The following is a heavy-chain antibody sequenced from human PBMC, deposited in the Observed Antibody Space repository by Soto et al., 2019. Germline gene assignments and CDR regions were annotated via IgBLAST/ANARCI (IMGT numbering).Heavy chain of an antibody. CDR1: GFTFSRYW. CDR2: INTDGSRI. D-gene: IGHD2-2*01. Sequence: GGSLRLSCAASGFTFSRYWMHWVRQAPGKGLVWVSRINTDGSRIDYADSVKGRFTISRDNAKNTLYLQMNSLRAEDTAVYYCARMEDDCSRPNCYVFDYWGQGSLVTVSS. CDR3: ARMEDDCSRPNCYVFDY. V-gene: IGHV3-74*01. J-gene: IGHJ4*02.